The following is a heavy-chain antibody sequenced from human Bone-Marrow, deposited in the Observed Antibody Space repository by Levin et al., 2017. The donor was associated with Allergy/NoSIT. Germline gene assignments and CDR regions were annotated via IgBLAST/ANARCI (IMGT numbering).Heavy chain of an antibody. CDR1: GFPFSNYG. D-gene: IGHD6-19*01. V-gene: IGHV3-23*01. J-gene: IGHJ4*02. Sequence: GGSLRLSCAASGFPFSNYGMSWVRQAPGKGLEWVSAISSSGGGIYYADSVKGHFTISRDNSKNTMFLQLNTLRAEDTAVYYCVKGRGGGGWFIDSWGTGTLVTVSS. CDR2: ISSSGGGI. CDR3: VKGRGGGGWFIDS.